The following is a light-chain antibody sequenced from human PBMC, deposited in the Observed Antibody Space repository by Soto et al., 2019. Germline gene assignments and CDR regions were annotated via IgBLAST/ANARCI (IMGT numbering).Light chain of an antibody. CDR2: GAS. CDR1: QSVSSSY. V-gene: IGKV3-20*01. CDR3: QQYGSSPRT. J-gene: IGKJ1*01. Sequence: ENVLTQSPGTLSLSPGERATLSCRASQSVSSSYLAWYQQKPGQAPRLLIYGASSRATGIPDRFSGSGSGTDFTLTINRLEPEDFAVYYCQQYGSSPRTFGQGIKVEIK.